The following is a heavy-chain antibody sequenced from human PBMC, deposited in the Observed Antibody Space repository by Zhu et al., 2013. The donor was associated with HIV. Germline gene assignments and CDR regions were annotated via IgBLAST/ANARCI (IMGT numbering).Heavy chain of an antibody. CDR3: ARKLTHYYDSSGYWVGTGRKLGSDP. CDR2: ISAYNGNT. D-gene: IGHD3-22*01. J-gene: IGHJ5*02. CDR1: GYTFTSYG. V-gene: IGHV1-18*04. Sequence: QVQLVQSGAEVKKPGASVKVSCKASGYTFTSYGISWVRQAPGQGLEWMGWISAYNGNTNYAQKLQGRVTMTTDTSTSTAYMELRSLRSDDTAVYYCARKLTHYYDSSGYWVGTGRKLGSDPWGQGTLVTVSS.